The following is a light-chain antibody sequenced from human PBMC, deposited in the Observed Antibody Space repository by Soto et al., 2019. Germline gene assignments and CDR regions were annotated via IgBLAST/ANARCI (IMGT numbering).Light chain of an antibody. CDR3: QQYNDWPPFT. V-gene: IGKV3-15*01. CDR1: QNVNTN. Sequence: EIVLTQSPGTLSLSAWEIATLFWRASQNVNTNLAWYQQRPGQAPRLLIYGASTRATGIPARFSGSGSWTEFTLIISGLQSEDLAVYYCQQYNDWPPFTFGPGTKWIS. CDR2: GAS. J-gene: IGKJ3*01.